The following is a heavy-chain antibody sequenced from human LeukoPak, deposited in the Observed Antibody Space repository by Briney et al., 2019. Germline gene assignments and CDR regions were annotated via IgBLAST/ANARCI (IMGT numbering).Heavy chain of an antibody. D-gene: IGHD2-2*01. CDR2: INPNSGGT. J-gene: IGHJ5*02. Sequence: GASVKVSCKASGYTFTGYYMHWVRQAPGQGLEWMGWINPNSGGTNYAQKFQGRVTMTRGTSISTAYMELSRLRSDDTAVYYCALIVVVPAAEFWFDPWGQGTLVTVSS. V-gene: IGHV1-2*02. CDR3: ALIVVVPAAEFWFDP. CDR1: GYTFTGYY.